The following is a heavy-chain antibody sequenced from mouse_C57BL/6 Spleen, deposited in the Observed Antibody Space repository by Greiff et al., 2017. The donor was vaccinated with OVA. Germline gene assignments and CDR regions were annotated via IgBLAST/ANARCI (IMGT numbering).Heavy chain of an antibody. D-gene: IGHD2-3*01. J-gene: IGHJ2*01. V-gene: IGHV5-17*01. CDR2: ISSGSSTI. CDR1: GFTFSDYG. Sequence: EVKLVESGGGLVKPGGSLKLSCAASGFTFSDYGMHWVRQAPEKGLEWVAYISSGSSTIYYADTVKGRFTISSDNAKNTLFLQMTSLRSEDTAMYYCARDDGYYVCFDYWGQGTTLTVSS. CDR3: ARDDGYYVCFDY.